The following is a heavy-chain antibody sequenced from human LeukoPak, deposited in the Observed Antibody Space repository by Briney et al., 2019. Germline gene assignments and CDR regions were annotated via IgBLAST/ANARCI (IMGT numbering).Heavy chain of an antibody. CDR2: IYSGGTT. V-gene: IGHV3-66*01. J-gene: IGHJ3*02. CDR3: ARDQDSGYGDAFDI. CDR1: GFTFSSYW. Sequence: PGGSLRLSCAASGFTFSSYWMSWVRQAPGKGLEWVSVIYSGGTTYYADSVKGRFTISRDNSKNTLYLQMNSLRADDTAVYYCARDQDSGYGDAFDIWGQGTMITVSS. D-gene: IGHD5-12*01.